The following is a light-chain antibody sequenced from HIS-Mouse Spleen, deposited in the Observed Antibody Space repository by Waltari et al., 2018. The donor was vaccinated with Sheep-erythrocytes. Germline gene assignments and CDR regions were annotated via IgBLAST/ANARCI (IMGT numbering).Light chain of an antibody. V-gene: IGLV2-11*01. CDR1: SSDVGCYNY. J-gene: IGLJ2*01. Sequence: QSALTQPRPVSGSPGQSVTISCTGTSSDVGCYNYVSWYQQHPGKAPKIMIYDVSKRPSVVPDRLSGSKSGNPASLTISGLQAEDEADYYCCSYAGSYTFVVFGGGTKLTVL. CDR2: DVS. CDR3: CSYAGSYTFVV.